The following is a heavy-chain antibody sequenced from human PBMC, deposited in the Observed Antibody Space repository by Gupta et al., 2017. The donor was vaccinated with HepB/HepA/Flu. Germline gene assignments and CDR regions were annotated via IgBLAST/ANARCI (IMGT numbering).Heavy chain of an antibody. V-gene: IGHV3-74*01. D-gene: IGHD6-19*01. Sequence: EVQLVESGGGLVQPGGSLRLSCAASGFTFTNYWMHWVRQAPGKGLVWLSRVNSDGSSTNYADSVKGRFTISRDNAKNTLYLQMNSLRAEDTAVYYCARGSSGWSWGQGTLVTVSS. CDR3: ARGSSGWS. CDR1: GFTFTNYW. CDR2: VNSDGSST. J-gene: IGHJ4*02.